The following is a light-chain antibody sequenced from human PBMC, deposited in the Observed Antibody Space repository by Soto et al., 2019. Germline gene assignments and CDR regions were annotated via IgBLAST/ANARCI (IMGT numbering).Light chain of an antibody. CDR2: DTY. CDR1: TGEVTSGLY. V-gene: IGLV7-46*01. Sequence: QAVVTQEPSVTVSPGGTVTLTCGSSTGEVTSGLYPYWFQQRPGQAPRTLIYDTYNKHSWTPARFSGSLLGGKAALTLSGAQPEDEAEYYCLLSYGGVQRVFGGGTQLTVL. CDR3: LLSYGGVQRV. J-gene: IGLJ3*02.